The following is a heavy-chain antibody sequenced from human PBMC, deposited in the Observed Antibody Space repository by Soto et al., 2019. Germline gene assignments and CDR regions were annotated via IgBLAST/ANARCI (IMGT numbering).Heavy chain of an antibody. V-gene: IGHV4-59*12. CDR3: ARGPPLGY. J-gene: IGHJ4*02. Sequence: SETLSLSCAVSGGSISSYYWSWIRQPPGKGLEWIGYIYHSGSTYYNPSLKSRVTISVDRSKNQFSLKLSSVTAADTAVYYCARGPPLGYWGQGTLVTVSS. CDR1: GGSISSYY. CDR2: IYHSGST.